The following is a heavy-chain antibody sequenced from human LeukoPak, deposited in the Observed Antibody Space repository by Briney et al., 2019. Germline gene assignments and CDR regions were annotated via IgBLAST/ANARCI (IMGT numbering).Heavy chain of an antibody. D-gene: IGHD6-13*01. CDR3: ARKHLESSSWYLPFDY. CDR1: GFTFDDYA. J-gene: IGHJ4*02. V-gene: IGHV3-43*02. CDR2: ISGDGGST. Sequence: GGTLRLSCAASGFTFDDYAMHWVRQAPGKGLEWVSLISGDGGSTYYADSVKGRFTISRDNSKNSLYLQMNSLRTEDTALYYCARKHLESSSWYLPFDYWGQGTLVTVSS.